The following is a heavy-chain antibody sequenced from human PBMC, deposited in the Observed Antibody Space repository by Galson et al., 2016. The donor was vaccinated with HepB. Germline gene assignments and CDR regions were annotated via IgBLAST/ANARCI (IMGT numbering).Heavy chain of an antibody. CDR3: ARQGYFNAYGL. V-gene: IGHV5-10-1*01. J-gene: IGHJ4*02. CDR2: IDPDDSYA. D-gene: IGHD4-17*01. Sequence: QSGAEVKKPGESLRISCKGSGYSFPNYWISWVRQMPGKGLEWMGRIDPDDSYAHYSPSFQGHVIMSVDKSTSTAYLQWSSLKASDTAMYYCARQGYFNAYGLWGQGTLVTVSS. CDR1: GYSFPNYW.